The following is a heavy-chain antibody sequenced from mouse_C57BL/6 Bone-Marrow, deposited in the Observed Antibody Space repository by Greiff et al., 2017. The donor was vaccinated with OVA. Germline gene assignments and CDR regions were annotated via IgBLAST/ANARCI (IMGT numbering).Heavy chain of an antibody. V-gene: IGHV3-8*01. D-gene: IGHD1-1*02. CDR3: ARNGITTVVAHWYFDV. CDR2: ISHSGST. Sequence: EVQLQQSGPGLAKPSQTLSLTCSVTGYSITSDYWNWIRKFPGNKLEYIGYISHSGSTYYNPSLKSRISITGDTSRNQYKRQLNSVTTEDTATYYGARNGITTVVAHWYFDVWGTGTTVTVSS. J-gene: IGHJ1*03. CDR1: GYSITSDY.